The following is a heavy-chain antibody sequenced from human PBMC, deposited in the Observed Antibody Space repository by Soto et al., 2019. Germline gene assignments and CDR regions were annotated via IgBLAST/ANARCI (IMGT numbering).Heavy chain of an antibody. Sequence: QLQLQESGPGLVKPSETLSLTCTVSGGSISSSSYYWGWIRQPPGKGLEWIGSIYYSGSTYYNPSLKSRVTISVDTSKNQFSLKLSSVTAADTAVYYCARVEGIVVVIFDYWGQGTLVTVSS. J-gene: IGHJ4*02. CDR3: ARVEGIVVVIFDY. V-gene: IGHV4-39*01. D-gene: IGHD3-22*01. CDR2: IYYSGST. CDR1: GGSISSSSYY.